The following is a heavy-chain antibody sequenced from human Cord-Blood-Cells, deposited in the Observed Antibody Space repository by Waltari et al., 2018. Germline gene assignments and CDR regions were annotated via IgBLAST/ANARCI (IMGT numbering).Heavy chain of an antibody. D-gene: IGHD1-7*01. V-gene: IGHV3-33*01. CDR3: ARDPGGNYGDY. J-gene: IGHJ4*02. CDR1: GFTFSSYG. CDR2: IWYDGSNK. Sequence: QVQLVESGGGVVQPGRSLRLSCAASGFTFSSYGMPWVRQAPGKGLEWVAVIWYDGSNKYYADSVKGRFTISRDNSKNTLYLQMNSLRAEDTAVYYCARDPGGNYGDYWGQGTLVTVSS.